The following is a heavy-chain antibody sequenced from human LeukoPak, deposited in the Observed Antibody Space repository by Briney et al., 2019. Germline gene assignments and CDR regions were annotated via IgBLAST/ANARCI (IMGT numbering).Heavy chain of an antibody. CDR2: INPFSGGT. D-gene: IGHD6-6*01. Sequence: ASVKVSCKASGYSFTDYYIHWVRQAPGQGLEWMGWINPFSGGTKYAQKFQGWVTMTRDTSISTAYMELRSLRSDDTAVYYCARLKSSSSYYYYYMDVWGKGTTVTVSS. CDR1: GYSFTDYY. V-gene: IGHV1-2*04. J-gene: IGHJ6*03. CDR3: ARLKSSSSYYYYYMDV.